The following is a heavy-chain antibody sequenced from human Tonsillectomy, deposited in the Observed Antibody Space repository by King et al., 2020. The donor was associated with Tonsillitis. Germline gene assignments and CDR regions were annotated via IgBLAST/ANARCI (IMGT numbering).Heavy chain of an antibody. V-gene: IGHV3-30*18. CDR2: ISYDGSNK. CDR3: AKSPTKFYDSSGYCFGNCYFDL. Sequence: VQLVESGGGVVQPGRSLRLSCAASGFTFSSYGMHWVRQAPGKGLEWVAVISYDGSNKYYADSVKGRFTISRDNSKNTLYLKMNSLRAEDTAVSYCAKSPTKFYDSSGYCFGNCYFDLWGRGTLVTISS. CDR1: GFTFSSYG. D-gene: IGHD3-22*01. J-gene: IGHJ2*01.